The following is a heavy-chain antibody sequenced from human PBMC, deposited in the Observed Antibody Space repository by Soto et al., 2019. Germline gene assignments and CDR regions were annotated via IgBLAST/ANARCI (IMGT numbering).Heavy chain of an antibody. CDR1: GFTFSNYD. D-gene: IGHD3-16*01. V-gene: IGHV3-13*01. CDR3: ISGGLYI. J-gene: IGHJ4*02. Sequence: EVQLVKSGGGLVQPGGCLRLSCAASGFTFSNYDMHWVRQTSGKGLEWVAGIGTVDDAYYRDSVKGRFSISRENAKNSFYLQMNSLRAEDTAVYYCISGGLYICGQGTLVTVSS. CDR2: IGTVDDA.